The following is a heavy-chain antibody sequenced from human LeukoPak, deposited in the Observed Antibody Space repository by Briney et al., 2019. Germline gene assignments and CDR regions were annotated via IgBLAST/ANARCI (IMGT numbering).Heavy chain of an antibody. CDR3: AKGSGYYDSSGYRDYFDY. CDR1: GFTFAGYW. V-gene: IGHV3-7*03. J-gene: IGHJ4*02. Sequence: GGSLRLSCAASGFTFAGYWMTWVRQAPGKGLEWVANIKQDGSEKYYVDSVKGRFTISRDNAKNSLYLQMNSLRAEDMALYYCAKGSGYYDSSGYRDYFDYWGQGTLVTVSS. CDR2: IKQDGSEK. D-gene: IGHD3-22*01.